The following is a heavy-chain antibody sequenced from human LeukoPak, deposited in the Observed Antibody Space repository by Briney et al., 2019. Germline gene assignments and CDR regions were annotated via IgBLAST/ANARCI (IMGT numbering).Heavy chain of an antibody. CDR3: ARAARGAAAEWFDP. CDR1: GGSISSSSYY. Sequence: SETLSLTCTVSGGSISSSSYYWGGIRQPPGKGLGWIGSNYYSGSTYYNPALKSRVTISVDTSNNQFSMKLSSVTAADTAVYYCARAARGAAAEWFDPWGQGTLVTVSS. CDR2: NYYSGST. V-gene: IGHV4-39*01. J-gene: IGHJ5*02. D-gene: IGHD6-13*01.